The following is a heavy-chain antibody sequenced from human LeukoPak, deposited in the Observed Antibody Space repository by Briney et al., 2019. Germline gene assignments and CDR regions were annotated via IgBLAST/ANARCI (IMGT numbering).Heavy chain of an antibody. CDR1: GYSFTSYW. J-gene: IGHJ4*02. CDR2: MYPGDSDT. CDR3: ARRGQRDYFDY. V-gene: IGHV5-51*01. Sequence: GESLKISCRGSGYSFTSYWIGWVRQMPGKGLEWMGIMYPGDSDTRYRPSFQGQVTISADKSISTAYLQWSSLKASDTAMYYCARRGQRDYFDYWGQGTLVTVSS.